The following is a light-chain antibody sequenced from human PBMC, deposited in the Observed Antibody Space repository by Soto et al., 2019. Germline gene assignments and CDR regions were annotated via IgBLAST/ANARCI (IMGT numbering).Light chain of an antibody. CDR3: QQYYIPPLT. CDR2: WAS. V-gene: IGKV4-1*01. Sequence: DIVMTQSPDSLAVSLGERATINCRSSQSLSYNSNNRTRLAWYQQRPGQSPKLLIYWASTRESGVPDRFSGSGFGTDFTLTISSLQAADVAVYYCQQYYIPPLTFGPGTKVDLK. CDR1: QSLSYNSNNRTR. J-gene: IGKJ3*01.